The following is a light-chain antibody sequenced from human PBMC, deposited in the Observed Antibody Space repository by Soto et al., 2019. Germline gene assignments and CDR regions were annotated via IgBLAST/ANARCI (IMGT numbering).Light chain of an antibody. J-gene: IGLJ3*02. CDR3: ETWDSNTHV. Sequence: QLVLTQSSSASASLGSSVKLTCTLSSGHSSYIIAWHQQQPGKAPRYLMKVEGSGSYNQGSGVPDRFSGSSSGADRYLTISNLQFEDEADYYCETWDSNTHVFGGGTKRTVL. V-gene: IGLV4-60*02. CDR1: SGHSSYI. CDR2: VEGSGSY.